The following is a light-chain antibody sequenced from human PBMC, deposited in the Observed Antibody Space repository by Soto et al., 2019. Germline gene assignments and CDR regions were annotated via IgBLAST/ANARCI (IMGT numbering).Light chain of an antibody. Sequence: EVVMRQSPATLSVSPGEGATLSCRASQGIGDTLAWYQHKPGQAPRLLIYDTSTRAAGIPARFTGSGSGTDFTLTISSLEPEDFAVYYCQQRRNWQVTFGQGTRLEIK. J-gene: IGKJ5*01. CDR2: DTS. CDR1: QGIGDT. CDR3: QQRRNWQVT. V-gene: IGKV3D-11*01.